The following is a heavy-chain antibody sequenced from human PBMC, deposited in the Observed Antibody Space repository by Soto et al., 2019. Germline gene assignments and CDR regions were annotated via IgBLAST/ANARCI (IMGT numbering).Heavy chain of an antibody. CDR3: ARGYCSGGSCYNYYYYMDV. D-gene: IGHD2-15*01. J-gene: IGHJ6*03. CDR1: GYTFTSYG. Sequence: GASVKVSCKASGYTFTSYGISWVRQAPGQGLEWMGWISAYNGNTNYAQKLQGRVTMTTDTSTSTAYMELRSLRSDDTAVCYCARGYCSGGSCYNYYYYMDVWGKGTTVTVSS. V-gene: IGHV1-18*01. CDR2: ISAYNGNT.